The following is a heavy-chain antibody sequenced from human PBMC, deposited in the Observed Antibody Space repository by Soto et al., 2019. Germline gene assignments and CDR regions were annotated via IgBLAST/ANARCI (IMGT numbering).Heavy chain of an antibody. Sequence: HPGGSLRLSCTASGFTFGDYAMSWVRQAPGKGLEWVGFIRSKAYGGTTEYAASVKGRFTISRDDSKSIAYLQMNSLKTEDTAVYYCTRDGYSSSWHRGAFDPWGQGTLVTVSS. V-gene: IGHV3-49*04. CDR3: TRDGYSSSWHRGAFDP. CDR2: IRSKAYGGTT. D-gene: IGHD6-13*01. CDR1: GFTFGDYA. J-gene: IGHJ5*02.